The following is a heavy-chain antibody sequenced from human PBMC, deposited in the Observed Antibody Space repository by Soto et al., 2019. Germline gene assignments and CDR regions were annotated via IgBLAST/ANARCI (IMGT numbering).Heavy chain of an antibody. CDR3: ARGYSFDY. J-gene: IGHJ4*01. Sequence: SETLSLTCTVSGGSITITSYYWGWIRQPPGKGLEWIGSIYYTGSTDYNPSVKSRVIISVDTSKNQFFLKLSSVTAADTAVYYCARGYSFDYWGHGTLVTVSS. V-gene: IGHV4-39*01. CDR1: GGSITITSYY. CDR2: IYYTGST.